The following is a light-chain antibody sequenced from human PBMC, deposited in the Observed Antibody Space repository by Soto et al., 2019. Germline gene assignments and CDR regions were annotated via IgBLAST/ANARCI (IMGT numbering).Light chain of an antibody. CDR2: GAS. Sequence: EIVLTQSPGTLSLSPGERATLSCRASQSVSSSYLAWYQQKPGQAPRLLIYGASSRATGIPDRLSGSGSGTEFSLTISSLQSDDFATYYCQQYNSYSWTFGQGTKVDIK. V-gene: IGKV3-20*01. CDR1: QSVSSSY. CDR3: QQYNSYSWT. J-gene: IGKJ1*01.